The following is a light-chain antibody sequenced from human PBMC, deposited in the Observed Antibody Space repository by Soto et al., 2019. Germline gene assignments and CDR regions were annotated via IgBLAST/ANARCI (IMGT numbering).Light chain of an antibody. CDR1: SSVVGGYNY. CDR2: EVT. CDR3: KSRTTRNTLV. Sequence: QSVLTQPASVSGSPGQSITISCTGTSSVVGGYNYVSWYQQHPGKAPKLIIYEVTHRPSGVSSRFYGSRSGNTASLTISGLQAEDEADYYCKSRTTRNTLVFGGGTKVTVL. J-gene: IGLJ3*02. V-gene: IGLV2-14*01.